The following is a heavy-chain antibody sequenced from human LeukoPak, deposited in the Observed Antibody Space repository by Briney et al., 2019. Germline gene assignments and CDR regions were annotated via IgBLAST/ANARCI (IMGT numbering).Heavy chain of an antibody. V-gene: IGHV3-30-3*01. D-gene: IGHD2-15*01. Sequence: GGSLRLSCAASGFTFSSYAMHWVRQAPGKGLEWVAVISYDGSNKYYADSVKGRFTISRDNSKNTLYLQMNSLRAEDTGVYYCAKVLKRYCSGGSCYPLSYYGMDVWGQGTTVTVSS. J-gene: IGHJ6*02. CDR2: ISYDGSNK. CDR3: AKVLKRYCSGGSCYPLSYYGMDV. CDR1: GFTFSSYA.